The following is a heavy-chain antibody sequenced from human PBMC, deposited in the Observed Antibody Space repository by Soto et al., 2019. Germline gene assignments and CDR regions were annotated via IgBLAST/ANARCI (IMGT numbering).Heavy chain of an antibody. J-gene: IGHJ6*03. D-gene: IGHD2-15*01. Sequence: QVQLQESGPGLVKPSETLSLTCTVSGVSINTQYWSWVRQPPGKGLEWIGYLYNNGNAKHSPSLNSRVTRSLDTSKNQVSLKLTSVTAEDTGVYYCARVQGSDFCSASQSYYYMDVWGKGATVTVSS. CDR2: LYNNGNA. V-gene: IGHV4-59*11. CDR1: GVSINTQY. CDR3: ARVQGSDFCSASQSYYYMDV.